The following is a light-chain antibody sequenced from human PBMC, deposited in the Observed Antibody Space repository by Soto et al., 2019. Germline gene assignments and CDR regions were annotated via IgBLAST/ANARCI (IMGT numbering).Light chain of an antibody. CDR3: QHRYNWPVT. CDR2: DAS. CDR1: QSIGSV. V-gene: IGKV3-11*01. J-gene: IGKJ4*01. Sequence: DIVLTQSPATLSLSPGERATLSCRASQSIGSVLAWYQQKPGQAPRLLIYDASNRATGIPARFSGSGSGTAFTLTISSLEPEDFAVYYCQHRYNWPVTFGGGSKVEIK.